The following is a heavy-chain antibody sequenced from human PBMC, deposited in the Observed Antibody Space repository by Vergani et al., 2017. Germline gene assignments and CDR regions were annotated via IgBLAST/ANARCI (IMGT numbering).Heavy chain of an antibody. CDR3: ASRRTLQREFDI. CDR2: IFPDDSDT. V-gene: IGHV5-51*01. D-gene: IGHD5-24*01. CDR1: GYRFSSSW. Sequence: VQLVQSGAEVKKPGEPLKISCRGVGYRFSSSWIGWVRQRPGKGLEWMGIIFPDDSDTSYSQSFQGQVTVSADKSISTVYLQWNSLKASDTAMYYCASRRTLQREFDIWGQGTQVTVSS. J-gene: IGHJ4*02.